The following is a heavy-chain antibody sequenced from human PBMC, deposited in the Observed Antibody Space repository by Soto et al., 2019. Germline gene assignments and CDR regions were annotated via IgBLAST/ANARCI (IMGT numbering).Heavy chain of an antibody. CDR3: ARYDFVAYYFDL. CDR1: GPSITSYY. D-gene: IGHD3-3*01. CDR2: MIYRGTA. Sequence: ASETLSLTCSFSGPSITSYYWSWIRRPPGKGLEWIGYMIYRGTANYNPSLKSRVTISVETSKNQFSLNLSSVSTADTAMYFCARYDFVAYYFDLWGPGTLVTVSS. J-gene: IGHJ4*02. V-gene: IGHV4-59*01.